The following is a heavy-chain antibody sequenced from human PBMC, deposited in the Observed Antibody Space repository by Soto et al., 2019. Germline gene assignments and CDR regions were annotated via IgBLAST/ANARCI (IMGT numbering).Heavy chain of an antibody. CDR3: ANDFSSGWYGAPFDP. Sequence: QPQLVESGGGVVQPGRSLRLSCAASGFTFISYGMHWVRQAPGKGLEWVAVISYDGSNKYHADSVKGRFTISRDNYKSTLYLQMNSLRVENTAVYSCANDFSSGWYGAPFDPWGQGTLVTVYS. J-gene: IGHJ5*02. CDR2: ISYDGSNK. D-gene: IGHD6-19*01. CDR1: GFTFISYG. V-gene: IGHV3-30*18.